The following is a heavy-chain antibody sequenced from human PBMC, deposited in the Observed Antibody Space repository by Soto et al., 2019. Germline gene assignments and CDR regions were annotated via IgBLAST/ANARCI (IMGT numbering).Heavy chain of an antibody. CDR3: ARDRANYYDSSGSLPGD. Sequence: GGSLRLACAASGFIFSSYRMHWVRQAPGKGLEWVSSISSSSSYIYYADSVKGRFPISRDNAKNSLYLQMNSLRAEDTAVYYCARDRANYYDSSGSLPGDWGQGTLVTVSS. V-gene: IGHV3-21*01. CDR2: ISSSSSYI. D-gene: IGHD3-22*01. CDR1: GFIFSSYR. J-gene: IGHJ4*02.